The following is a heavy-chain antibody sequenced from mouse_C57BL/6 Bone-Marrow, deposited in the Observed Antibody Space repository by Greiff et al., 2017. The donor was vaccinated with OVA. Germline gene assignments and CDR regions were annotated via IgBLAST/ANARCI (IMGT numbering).Heavy chain of an antibody. CDR3: ARGGWYWYFDV. V-gene: IGHV5-16*01. Sequence: EVKLMESEGGLVQPGSSMKLSCTASGFTFSDYYMAWVRQVPEKGLEWVATINYDGSSTYYLDSLKSRFIISRDNATNILYLQMSSLKSDDTATYYCARGGWYWYFDVWGTGTTVTVSS. J-gene: IGHJ1*03. CDR1: GFTFSDYY. D-gene: IGHD3-3*01. CDR2: INYDGSST.